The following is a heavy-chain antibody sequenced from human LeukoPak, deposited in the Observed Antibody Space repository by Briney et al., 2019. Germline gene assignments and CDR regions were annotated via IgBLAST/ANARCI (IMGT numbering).Heavy chain of an antibody. CDR1: GASFSGYY. Sequence: PSETLSLTCAVYGASFSGYYWSWIRQPPGKGLEWIGEINHSGSTNYNPSLKSRVTISVDTSKNQFSLKLSSVTAADTAVYYCARVELDIVVVPAAITFDYWGQGTLVTVSS. CDR2: INHSGST. CDR3: ARVELDIVVVPAAITFDY. D-gene: IGHD2-2*02. V-gene: IGHV4-34*01. J-gene: IGHJ4*02.